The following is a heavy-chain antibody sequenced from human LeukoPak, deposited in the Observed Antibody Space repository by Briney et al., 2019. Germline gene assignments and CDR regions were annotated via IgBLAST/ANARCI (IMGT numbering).Heavy chain of an antibody. D-gene: IGHD3-10*01. Sequence: ASVKAPSKASGCTFTSYNSNWWRQARRHRLNWMECMNPNSDNTGYEQKFQGRVTMTRNTSISTAYMELSSLRSEDTAVYYCARDMVRGVIIPLGYWGQGTLVTVSS. CDR3: ARDMVRGVIIPLGY. J-gene: IGHJ4*02. CDR1: GCTFTSYN. V-gene: IGHV1-8*02. CDR2: MNPNSDNT.